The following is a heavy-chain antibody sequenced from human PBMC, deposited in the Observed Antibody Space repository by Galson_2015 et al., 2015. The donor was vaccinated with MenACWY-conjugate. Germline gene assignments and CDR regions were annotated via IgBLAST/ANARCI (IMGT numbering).Heavy chain of an antibody. CDR3: ASMGGYSTTFDY. Sequence: ETLSLTCAVSGGSISSSNWWSWVRQPPGKGLEWIGEIYHSGSTNHNPSLKSRVTISGDTSKNQFSLKLSSVTAADTAVYYCASMGGYSTTFDYWGQGTLVTVSS. J-gene: IGHJ4*02. CDR2: IYHSGST. D-gene: IGHD5-18*01. CDR1: GGSISSSNW. V-gene: IGHV4-4*02.